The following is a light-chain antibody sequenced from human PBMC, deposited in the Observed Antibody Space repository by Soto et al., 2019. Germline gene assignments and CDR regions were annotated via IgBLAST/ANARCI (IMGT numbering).Light chain of an antibody. CDR3: SSYTSSSTLYF. CDR1: SSDVGGYNY. J-gene: IGLJ1*01. V-gene: IGLV2-14*01. Sequence: QSALTQPASVSGSPGLSITISCTGTSSDVGGYNYVSLYQQHPGKAPKLMIYDVSNRPSGVSNRFSGSKSGNTASLTISGLQAEDEADYYCSSYTSSSTLYFFGTGTKVTVL. CDR2: DVS.